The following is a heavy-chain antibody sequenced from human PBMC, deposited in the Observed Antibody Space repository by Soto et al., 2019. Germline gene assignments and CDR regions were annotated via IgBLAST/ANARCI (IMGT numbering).Heavy chain of an antibody. Sequence: SGPTLVNPTQTITLTCTFSGFSLSTSGVGVGWIRQPPGKALEWLALIYWDDDKRYSPSLKSRLTITKDTSKNQVVLTMTNMDPVDTATYYCAHRLAGALGTNFDYWGQGTLVTVSS. J-gene: IGHJ4*02. V-gene: IGHV2-5*02. CDR2: IYWDDDK. D-gene: IGHD7-27*01. CDR3: AHRLAGALGTNFDY. CDR1: GFSLSTSGVG.